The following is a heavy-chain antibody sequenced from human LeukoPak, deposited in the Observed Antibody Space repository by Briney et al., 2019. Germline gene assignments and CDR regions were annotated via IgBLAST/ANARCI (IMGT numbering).Heavy chain of an antibody. Sequence: SQTLSLTCTVSGGSLSSGNYYWSWIRQPPGKDLEWIAYVHYSGYAFYNPSLKSRLLMSVDTSKNQFSLRMTSVTAADMAVYYCARTEYSNYGWFDPWGPGTLVTVSS. CDR1: GGSLSSGNYY. V-gene: IGHV4-30-4*01. D-gene: IGHD4-11*01. CDR3: ARTEYSNYGWFDP. J-gene: IGHJ5*02. CDR2: VHYSGYA.